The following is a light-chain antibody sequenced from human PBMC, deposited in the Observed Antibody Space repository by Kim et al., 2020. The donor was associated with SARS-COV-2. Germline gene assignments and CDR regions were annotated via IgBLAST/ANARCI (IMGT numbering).Light chain of an antibody. CDR1: QSVSTY. CDR3: QQRDNWIT. V-gene: IGKV3-11*01. J-gene: IGKJ5*01. CDR2: GAS. Sequence: SLSPGDRATPSFKASQSVSTYLAGYQQKPGQAPRLVMYGASTRATGIPPRFSGSGSRTDFTLTINSLEPEDFAVCYCQQRDNWITFGQGTRLEIK.